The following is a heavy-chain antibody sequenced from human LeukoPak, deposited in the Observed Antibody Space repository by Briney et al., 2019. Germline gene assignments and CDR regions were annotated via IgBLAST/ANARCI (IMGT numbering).Heavy chain of an antibody. D-gene: IGHD6-13*01. CDR3: ARSGGYSSSWSL. V-gene: IGHV4-59*01. CDR1: GGSISTYY. Sequence: SETLSLTCTVSGGSISTYYWNWIRQPPGKGLEWIGYIYYSGSTNYNPSLKSRVTISVDTSKNLFSLKLNSVTAADTAVYYCARSGGYSSSWSLWGQGTLVTVSS. CDR2: IYYSGST. J-gene: IGHJ4*02.